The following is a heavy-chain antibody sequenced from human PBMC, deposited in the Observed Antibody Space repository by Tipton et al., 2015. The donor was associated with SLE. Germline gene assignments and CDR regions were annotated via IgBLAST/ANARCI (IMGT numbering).Heavy chain of an antibody. CDR1: GGSISSHY. Sequence: TLSLTCTVSGGSISSHYWSWIRQPPGKGLEWIGYISYSETTNYNPPLKSRVTISVDTSKNQFSLILNSLTAADTAVYYCARGPFQRWPPGAYWGQGTLVTVSS. CDR2: ISYSETT. CDR3: ARGPFQRWPPGAY. D-gene: IGHD6-19*01. V-gene: IGHV4-59*11. J-gene: IGHJ4*02.